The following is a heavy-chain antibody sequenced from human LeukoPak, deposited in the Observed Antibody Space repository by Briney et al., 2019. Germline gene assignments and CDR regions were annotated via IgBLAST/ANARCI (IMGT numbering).Heavy chain of an antibody. D-gene: IGHD4-11*01. CDR3: ARGRVSSSTWYSTYYYFFYMDF. J-gene: IGHJ6*03. V-gene: IGHV4-59*01. CDR1: DDSISMYY. CDR2: VDHTGST. Sequence: SETLSLTCTVSDDSISMYYWTWIRQPPGKGLEWIGYVDHTGSTKFNPSLNGRVSISRDTSNNFFSLRLRSVTAADTAVYFCARGRVSSSTWYSTYYYFFYMDFWGKGTTVTVSS.